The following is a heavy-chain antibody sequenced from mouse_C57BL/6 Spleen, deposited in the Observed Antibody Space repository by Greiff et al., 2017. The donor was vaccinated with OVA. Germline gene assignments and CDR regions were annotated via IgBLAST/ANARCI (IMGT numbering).Heavy chain of an antibody. J-gene: IGHJ3*01. CDR2: ISDGGSYT. Sequence: DVKLQESGGGLVKPGGSLKLSCAASGFTFSSYAMSWVRQTPEKRLEWVATISDGGSYTYYPDNVKGRFTISRDNAKNNLYLQMSHLKSEDTAMYYCARDTSNYKFAYWGQGTLVTVSA. CDR1: GFTFSSYA. D-gene: IGHD2-5*01. V-gene: IGHV5-4*01. CDR3: ARDTSNYKFAY.